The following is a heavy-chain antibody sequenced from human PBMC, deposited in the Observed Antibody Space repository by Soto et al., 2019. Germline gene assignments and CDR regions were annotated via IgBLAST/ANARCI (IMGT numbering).Heavy chain of an antibody. Sequence: GASVKVSCKTSGYTFTSYDINWIRQAPGQGLEWMGFMSPHDDNTGYAQKFQGRVTMTRSISTGTVYMELSSLRSDDTAVYYCARVKSGFSFDYWGQGTPVTAPQ. V-gene: IGHV1-8*01. D-gene: IGHD3-3*01. CDR1: GYTFTSYD. CDR2: MSPHDDNT. J-gene: IGHJ4*02. CDR3: ARVKSGFSFDY.